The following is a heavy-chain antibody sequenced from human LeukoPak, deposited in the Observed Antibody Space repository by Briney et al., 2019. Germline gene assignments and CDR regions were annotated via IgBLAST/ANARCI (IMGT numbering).Heavy chain of an antibody. CDR2: IWYDGSNK. J-gene: IGHJ4*02. V-gene: IGHV3-33*01. CDR1: GFTFSSYG. CDR3: ARVPGDQGYYDS. D-gene: IGHD2-21*01. Sequence: GRSLRLSCAASGFTFSSYGMHWVRQAPGKGLEWVAVIWYDGSNKYYANSVKGRFTISRDNAKSSLYLQMNGLRAEDTAVYYCARVPGDQGYYDSWGQGTLVTVSS.